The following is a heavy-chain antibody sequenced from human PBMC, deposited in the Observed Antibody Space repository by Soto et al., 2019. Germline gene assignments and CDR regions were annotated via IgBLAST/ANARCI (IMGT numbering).Heavy chain of an antibody. CDR1: GGTFSSYR. V-gene: IGHV1-69*13. CDR3: ARDSGAKLSSS. CDR2: IVPIYRTA. Sequence: ASVKVSCKASGGTFSSYRFNWVRQARGQGLEWLGEIVPIYRTADYAQKFQGRVTITADESTRTVYMELSSLKSQDTALYYCARDSGAKLSSSWGQGTLVTVSS. J-gene: IGHJ4*02. D-gene: IGHD6-13*01.